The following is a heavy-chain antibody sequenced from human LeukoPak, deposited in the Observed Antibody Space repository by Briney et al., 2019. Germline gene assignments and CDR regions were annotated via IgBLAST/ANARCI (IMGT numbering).Heavy chain of an antibody. J-gene: IGHJ4*02. CDR3: AKDQSGDCYYDY. CDR2: SNAGNGNT. CDR1: GYTFTSYA. Sequence: ASVKVSCKASGYTFTSYAMHWVRQAPGQRLEWMGWSNAGNGNTKYSQEFQGRVTITRDTSASTAYMELSSLRSEDTAVYYCAKDQSGDCYYDYWGQGTLVTVSS. D-gene: IGHD2-21*02. V-gene: IGHV1-3*02.